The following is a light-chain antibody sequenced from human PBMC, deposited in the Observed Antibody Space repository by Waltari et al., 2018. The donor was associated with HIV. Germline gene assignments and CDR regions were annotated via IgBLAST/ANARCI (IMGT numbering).Light chain of an antibody. J-gene: IGLJ3*02. V-gene: IGLV7-46*01. CDR1: TGSVSRNHY. Sequence: QVVVTQEPSLSVSPGGTVTVTCASVTGSVSRNHYTPWIQLKPGQAPRTLIYETEKRHPWTAGRFAGSLIGGRAALMLAGALPDDEADYYCLLSYSGVRVFGGGTRLTV. CDR2: ETE. CDR3: LLSYSGVRV.